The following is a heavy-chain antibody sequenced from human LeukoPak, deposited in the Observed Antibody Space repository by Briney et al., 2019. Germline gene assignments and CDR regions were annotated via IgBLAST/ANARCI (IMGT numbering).Heavy chain of an antibody. Sequence: SETLSLTCTVSGGSISSGGYYWSWIRQHPGKGLEWIGYIYYSGSTYYNPSLKSRVTISVDTSENQFSLKLSSVTAADTAVYYCARDMIAAAGTLGSYYGNWLDPWGQGTLVTVSS. V-gene: IGHV4-31*03. CDR3: ARDMIAAAGTLGSYYGNWLDP. J-gene: IGHJ5*02. D-gene: IGHD6-13*01. CDR2: IYYSGST. CDR1: GGSISSGGYY.